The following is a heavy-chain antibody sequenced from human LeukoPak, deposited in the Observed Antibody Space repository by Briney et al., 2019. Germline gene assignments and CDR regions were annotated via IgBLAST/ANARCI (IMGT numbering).Heavy chain of an antibody. V-gene: IGHV4-39*01. CDR2: IYYSGST. CDR3: AKSNGCGLVDI. J-gene: IGHJ3*02. CDR1: GGSISSNSYY. Sequence: SETLSLTCTVSGGSISSNSYYWGWIRQPPGKGLQWIGSIYYSGSTYYNPSLKSRVTISVDTSKNQFSLKLSSVAAADTAVYYCAKSNGCGLVDIWGQGTMVTVSS. D-gene: IGHD2-21*01.